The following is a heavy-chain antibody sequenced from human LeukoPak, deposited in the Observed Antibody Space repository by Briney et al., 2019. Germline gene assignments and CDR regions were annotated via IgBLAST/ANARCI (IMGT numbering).Heavy chain of an antibody. Sequence: GGSLRLSCAASGFTFSSYAMSWVRQAPGKGLEWVSAISGSGGSTYYADSVKGRFTISRDNAKNTLYLQMNSLRAEDTAVYYCARDSGSGSYSGYWGLGTLVTVSS. D-gene: IGHD3-10*01. V-gene: IGHV3-23*01. CDR2: ISGSGGST. J-gene: IGHJ4*02. CDR1: GFTFSSYA. CDR3: ARDSGSGSYSGY.